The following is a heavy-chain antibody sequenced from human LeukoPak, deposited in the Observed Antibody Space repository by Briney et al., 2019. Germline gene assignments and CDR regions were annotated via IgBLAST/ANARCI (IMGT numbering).Heavy chain of an antibody. D-gene: IGHD6-19*01. CDR1: GFAFSSFA. V-gene: IGHV3-23*01. Sequence: GGSLRLSCAASGFAFSSFAVGWVRQSPGKGLEWLSTINGGGNTTFYSDSVKGRFTISRDNSKNTLYLHMDSLRPDDTATYYCTKELHVAVAVADYYYFYMDVWGRGTAVTVSS. CDR3: TKELHVAVAVADYYYFYMDV. J-gene: IGHJ6*03. CDR2: INGGGNTT.